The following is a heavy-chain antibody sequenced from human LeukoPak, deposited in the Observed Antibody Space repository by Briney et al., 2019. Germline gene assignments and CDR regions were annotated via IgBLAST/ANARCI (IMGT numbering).Heavy chain of an antibody. D-gene: IGHD2-2*01. J-gene: IGHJ6*03. CDR3: ARTPLLGYCSSTSCPAGLYYMDV. CDR2: IYYSGST. V-gene: IGHV4-59*01. Sequence: SEALSLTCTVSGGSISSYYWSWIRQPPGKGLEWIGYIYYSGSTNYNPSLKSRVTISVDTSKNQFSLKLGSVTAADTAVYYCARTPLLGYCSSTSCPAGLYYMDVWGKGTTVTVSS. CDR1: GGSISSYY.